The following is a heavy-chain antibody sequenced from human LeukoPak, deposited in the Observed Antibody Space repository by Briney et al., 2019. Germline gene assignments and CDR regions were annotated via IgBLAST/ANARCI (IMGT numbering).Heavy chain of an antibody. D-gene: IGHD2-15*01. J-gene: IGHJ4*02. CDR2: INHSGST. CDR3: ARGTPTRFDY. Sequence: SETLSFTCAVYGGSFSGYYWSWIRQPPGNGLEWIGEINHSGSTNYNPSLKSRVTISVDTSKNQFSLKLSSVTAADTAVYYCARGTPTRFDYWGQGTLVTVSS. CDR1: GGSFSGYY. V-gene: IGHV4-34*01.